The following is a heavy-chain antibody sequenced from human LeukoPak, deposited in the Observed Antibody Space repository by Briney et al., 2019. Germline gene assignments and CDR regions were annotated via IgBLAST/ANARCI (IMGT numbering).Heavy chain of an antibody. Sequence: SSETLSLTCTVSGGSISSSSYYWGWIRQTPGMGLEWIGYIYSSGDINYNPSLTSRLTMSVDTSNNQVSLKLSSVTAADTAVYFCARQPPNTASFDYWGQGTLVTVSS. CDR2: IYSSGDI. D-gene: IGHD2-21*02. CDR3: ARQPPNTASFDY. J-gene: IGHJ4*02. CDR1: GGSISSSSYY. V-gene: IGHV4-61*05.